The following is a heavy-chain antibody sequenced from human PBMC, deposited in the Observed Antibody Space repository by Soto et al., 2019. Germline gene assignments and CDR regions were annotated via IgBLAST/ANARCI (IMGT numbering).Heavy chain of an antibody. CDR3: ARPKTVITFGGVIGGFDP. J-gene: IGHJ5*02. D-gene: IGHD3-16*02. CDR1: GYTFTSYY. Sequence: QVQLVQSGAEVKKPGASVKVSCKASGYTFTSYYMHWVRQAPGQGLEWMGIINPSGGSTSYAQKFQGRVTMTRDTSTSTVYMELSSLRSEDTAVYYCARPKTVITFGGVIGGFDPWGPGTLVTVSS. CDR2: INPSGGST. V-gene: IGHV1-46*01.